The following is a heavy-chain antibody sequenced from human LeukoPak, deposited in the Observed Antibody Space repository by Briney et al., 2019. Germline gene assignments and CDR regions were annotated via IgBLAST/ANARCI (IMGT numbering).Heavy chain of an antibody. J-gene: IGHJ4*02. CDR3: VRVLYRGSSSRGWIDF. CDR1: GGSINISDYY. Sequence: KPSETLSLTCTVSGGSINISDYYWGWIRQPPGKGLEWIGFMHYSGSTYYSPSLKSRVTISVDTSKNQFSLKVSSVTAADTAVYYCVRVLYRGSSSRGWIDFWGQGTLVTVSS. V-gene: IGHV4-39*01. CDR2: MHYSGST. D-gene: IGHD6-19*01.